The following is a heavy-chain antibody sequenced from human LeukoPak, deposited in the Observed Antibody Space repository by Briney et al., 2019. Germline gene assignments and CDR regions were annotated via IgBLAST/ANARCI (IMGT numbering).Heavy chain of an antibody. CDR2: ISSSSTI. Sequence: GGSLRLSCAASGFTFSSYSMNWVRQAPGKGLEWVSYISSSSTIYYADSVKGRFTISRDNAKNSLYLQMNSLRAEDTAVYYCARDRYGYSYGSFDPWGQGTLVTVSS. D-gene: IGHD5-18*01. V-gene: IGHV3-48*04. CDR3: ARDRYGYSYGSFDP. CDR1: GFTFSSYS. J-gene: IGHJ5*02.